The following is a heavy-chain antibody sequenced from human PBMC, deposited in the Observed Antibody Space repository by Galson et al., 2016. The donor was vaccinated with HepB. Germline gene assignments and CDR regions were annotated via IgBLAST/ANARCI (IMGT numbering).Heavy chain of an antibody. J-gene: IGHJ6*02. V-gene: IGHV3-66*01. Sequence: SLRLSCAASGFTVSSNCMSWVRQAPGKGLEWVSLICDGGSAYYTDSVKARFTISRDNSKNTLYLQMNNLRPEDTAVYFCARDPPGVPDFALVVWGQGTTVTVSS. CDR3: ARDPPGVPDFALVV. CDR1: GFTVSSNC. D-gene: IGHD3-10*01. CDR2: ICDGGSA.